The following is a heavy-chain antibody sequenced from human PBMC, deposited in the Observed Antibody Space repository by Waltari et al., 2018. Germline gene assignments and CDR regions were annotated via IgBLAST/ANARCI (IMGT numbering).Heavy chain of an antibody. D-gene: IGHD5-18*01. CDR2: INHSGST. V-gene: IGHV4-34*01. CDR1: GGSFSGYY. CDR3: ARRRGLLRSYNWFDP. Sequence: QVQLQQWGAGLLKPSETLSLTCAVYGGSFSGYYWSWIRQPPGKGLEWIGEINHSGSTNYNPSLKSRVTISVDTSKNQFSLKLSSVTAADTAVYYCARRRGLLRSYNWFDPWGQGTLVIVSS. J-gene: IGHJ5*02.